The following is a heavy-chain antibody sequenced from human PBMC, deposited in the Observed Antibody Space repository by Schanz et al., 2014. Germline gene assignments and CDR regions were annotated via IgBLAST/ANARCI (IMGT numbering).Heavy chain of an antibody. CDR3: AKVAPAATYLDS. CDR2: ISDSGDST. Sequence: AQLLESGGGLVQPGGSLRLSCAASGFTFSGYYMTWIRQAPGKGLEWVSDISDSGDSTHYADSVKGRFTISRDNAKNSLFLQMNSLSAEDTAVYYCAKVAPAATYLDSWGLGTLVTVSS. V-gene: IGHV3-11*01. CDR1: GFTFSGYY. D-gene: IGHD2-2*01. J-gene: IGHJ4*02.